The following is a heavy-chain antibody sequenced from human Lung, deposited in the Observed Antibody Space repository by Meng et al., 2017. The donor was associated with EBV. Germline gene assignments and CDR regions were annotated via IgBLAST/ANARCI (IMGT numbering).Heavy chain of an antibody. CDR2: IYYSGST. V-gene: IGHV4-31*03. J-gene: IGHJ2*01. CDR3: ASLYGDSSVWYLDL. CDR1: GAAISSGNHY. D-gene: IGHD4-17*01. Sequence: QVHLQSSCPGLWKPYPTLSLTCTAYGAAISSGNHYWSWIRKHPGKGLEYIGYIYYSGSTYYNPSLKSRVIISVDTSKNQFSLRLNSVTAADTAVYYCASLYGDSSVWYLDLWGRGTLVTVSS.